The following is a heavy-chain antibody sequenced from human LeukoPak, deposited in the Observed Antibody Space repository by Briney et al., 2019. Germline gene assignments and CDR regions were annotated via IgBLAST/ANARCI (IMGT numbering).Heavy chain of an antibody. J-gene: IGHJ4*02. CDR1: GFTFDDYG. D-gene: IGHD3-10*01. Sequence: GGSLRLSCAASGFTFDDYGVSWVRQAPGKGLEWVSGINWNGGSTGYADSVKGRFTIARDNAKNSLYLQMNSLRAEDTALYYCARNYYGSGSSDFDYWGQGTLVTVSS. V-gene: IGHV3-20*04. CDR2: INWNGGST. CDR3: ARNYYGSGSSDFDY.